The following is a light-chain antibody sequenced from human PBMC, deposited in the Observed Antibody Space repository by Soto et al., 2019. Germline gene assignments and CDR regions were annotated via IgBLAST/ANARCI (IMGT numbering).Light chain of an antibody. V-gene: IGKV3-20*01. J-gene: IGKJ4*01. CDR1: QTVRNNY. Sequence: EFVLTQSPGTLSLSPGERATLSCRASQTVRNNYLAWYQQKPGQAPRLLIYDASSRATGIPDRFSGGGSGTDFTLTISRLDPEDFAVYYCQPFSSYPLTFGGGTKVEIK. CDR2: DAS. CDR3: QPFSSYPLT.